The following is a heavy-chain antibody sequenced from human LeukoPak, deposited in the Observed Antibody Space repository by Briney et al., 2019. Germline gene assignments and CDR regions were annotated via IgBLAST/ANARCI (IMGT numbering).Heavy chain of an antibody. CDR1: GYTLTELS. D-gene: IGHD6-19*01. CDR3: ATDRPRKYSSGRPDNLDY. Sequence: ASVKVSCKVSGYTLTELSMHWVRQAPGKGLEWMGGFDPEDGETIYAQKFQGRVTMTEDTSTDTAYMELSGLRSEDTAVYYCATDRPRKYSSGRPDNLDYWGQGTLVTVSS. J-gene: IGHJ4*02. CDR2: FDPEDGET. V-gene: IGHV1-24*01.